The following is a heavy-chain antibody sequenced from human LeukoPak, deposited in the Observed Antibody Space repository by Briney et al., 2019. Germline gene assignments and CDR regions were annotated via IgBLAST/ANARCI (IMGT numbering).Heavy chain of an antibody. D-gene: IGHD6-19*01. Sequence: GGSLRLSCAASGFTVSSNYKSWVRQAPGKGLEWVSVIYSGGSTYYADSVKGRFTISRDNSKNTLYLQMNSLRAEDTAVYYCARAYSSDYYGMDVWGQGTTVTVSS. CDR3: ARAYSSDYYGMDV. V-gene: IGHV3-53*01. CDR1: GFTVSSNY. CDR2: IYSGGST. J-gene: IGHJ6*02.